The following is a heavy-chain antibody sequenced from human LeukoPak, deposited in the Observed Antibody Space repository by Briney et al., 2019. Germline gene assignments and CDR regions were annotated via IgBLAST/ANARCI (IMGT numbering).Heavy chain of an antibody. CDR3: ARSKFNVDTAMVMDY. CDR2: ISSSSSTI. V-gene: IGHV3-48*01. CDR1: GFTFSSYS. Sequence: PGGSLRLSCAASGFTFSSYSMNWVRQAPGKELEWVSYISSSSSTIYYADSVKGRFTISRDNAKNSLYLQMNSLRAEDTAVYYCARSKFNVDTAMVMDYWGQGTLVTVSS. J-gene: IGHJ4*02. D-gene: IGHD5-18*01.